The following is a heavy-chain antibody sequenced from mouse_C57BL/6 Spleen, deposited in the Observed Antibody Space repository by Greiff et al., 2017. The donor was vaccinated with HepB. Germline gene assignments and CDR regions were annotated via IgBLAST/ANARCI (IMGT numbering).Heavy chain of an antibody. CDR2: IHPTSGST. V-gene: IGHV1-64*01. CDR3: ARRGYGYAEDYYAMDY. Sequence: QVQLQQPGAELVKPGASVKLSCKASGYTFTSYWMHWVKQRPGQGLEWIGMIHPTSGSTNYNEKFKSKATLTVDKSSSTAYMQLNSLTSEDSAVYYCARRGYGYAEDYYAMDYWGPGTSVTVSS. CDR1: GYTFTSYW. J-gene: IGHJ4*01. D-gene: IGHD2-2*01.